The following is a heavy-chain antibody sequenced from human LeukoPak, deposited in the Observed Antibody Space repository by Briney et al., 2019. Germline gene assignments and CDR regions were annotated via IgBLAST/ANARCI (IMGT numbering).Heavy chain of an antibody. CDR2: IYYSGST. CDR1: GGSISSGDYY. V-gene: IGHV4-61*08. Sequence: SETLSLTCTVSGGSISSGDYYWSWIRQPPGKGLEWIGYIYYSGSTNYNPSLKSRVTISVDTSKNQFSLKLSSVTAADTAVYYCASSITMVRGPGAWFDPWGQGTLVTVSS. D-gene: IGHD3-10*01. CDR3: ASSITMVRGPGAWFDP. J-gene: IGHJ5*02.